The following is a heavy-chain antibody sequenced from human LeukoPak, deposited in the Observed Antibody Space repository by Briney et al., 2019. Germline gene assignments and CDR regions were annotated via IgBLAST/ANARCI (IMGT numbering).Heavy chain of an antibody. CDR3: TRDGAAMDNWFDP. V-gene: IGHV3-74*01. J-gene: IGHJ5*02. CDR2: INSDGSST. Sequence: GGSLRPSCAASGFTFSSYWMHWVRQAPGKGLVWVSRINSDGSSTRYADSVKGRFTISRDDAKNTLYLQMNSLRAEDTAVYYCTRDGAAMDNWFDPWGQGTLVTVSS. CDR1: GFTFSSYW. D-gene: IGHD5-18*01.